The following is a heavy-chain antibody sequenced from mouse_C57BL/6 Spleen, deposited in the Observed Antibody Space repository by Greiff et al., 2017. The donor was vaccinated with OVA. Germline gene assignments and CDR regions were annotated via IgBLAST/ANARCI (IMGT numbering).Heavy chain of an antibody. J-gene: IGHJ2*01. V-gene: IGHV1-19*01. CDR2: INPYNGGT. CDR3: ARPGPGSYYFDY. D-gene: IGHD3-1*01. CDR1: GYTFTDYY. Sequence: VQLQQSGPVLVKPGASVKMSCKASGYTFTDYYMNWVKQSHGKSLEWIGVINPYNGGTSYNQKFKGKATLTVDKSSSTAYMELNSLTSEDSAVDYCARPGPGSYYFDYWGQGTTLTVSS.